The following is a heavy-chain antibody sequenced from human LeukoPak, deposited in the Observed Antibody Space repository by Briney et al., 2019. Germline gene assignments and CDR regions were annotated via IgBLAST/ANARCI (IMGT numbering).Heavy chain of an antibody. D-gene: IGHD3-10*01. CDR3: ARGFRYYGSGIDY. J-gene: IGHJ4*02. CDR1: GFTFSEYS. Sequence: GGALRLSCAASGFTFSEYSMHWVRQAPGKGLEYVSAISTNGGSTYYANSVKGRFTISRDDPKNTLDLQMGSLRPEDMAVYYCARGFRYYGSGIDYWGQGTLVTVSS. V-gene: IGHV3-64*01. CDR2: ISTNGGST.